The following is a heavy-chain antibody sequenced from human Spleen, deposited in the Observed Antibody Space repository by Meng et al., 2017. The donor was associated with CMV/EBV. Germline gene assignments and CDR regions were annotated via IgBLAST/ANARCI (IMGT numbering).Heavy chain of an antibody. CDR2: IWYDGTNK. CDR3: AKGRNQLLGQPAFGV. Sequence: GESLKISCAASGFTFSSFGMHWVRQAPGKGLEWVAIIWYDGTNKYYADSVKGRFTISRDNSRNTLFLQMNSLRAEDTAVYYCAKGRNQLLGQPAFGVWGQGIVATVSS. CDR1: GFTFSSFG. V-gene: IGHV3-33*06. D-gene: IGHD2-2*01. J-gene: IGHJ3*01.